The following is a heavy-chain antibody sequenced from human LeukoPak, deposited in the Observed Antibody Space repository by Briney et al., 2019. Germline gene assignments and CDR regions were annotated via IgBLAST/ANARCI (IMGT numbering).Heavy chain of an antibody. Sequence: GGSLRLSCAASGFTVSSNYMSWVRQAPGKGLEWVSVIYSGGSTYYADSVKGRFTISRDNSKNTLYLQMNSLRAEDTAVYYCARDSASGYQLWPHDGMDVWGQGTTVTVSS. CDR1: GFTVSSNY. V-gene: IGHV3-66*01. CDR2: IYSGGST. J-gene: IGHJ6*02. CDR3: ARDSASGYQLWPHDGMDV. D-gene: IGHD5-18*01.